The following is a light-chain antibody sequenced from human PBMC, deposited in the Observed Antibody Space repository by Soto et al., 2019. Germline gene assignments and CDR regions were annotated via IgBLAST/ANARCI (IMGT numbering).Light chain of an antibody. Sequence: EIVLLQSPGTLSLSPGERATLSCRASQTLSSTYIAWDQQKSVQAPRVLIYGASKRATGIPDRFSGSGSGTDFSITTSRLKPEDFAVYYCHQYDNAPQTYGQGTKVEIK. CDR2: GAS. V-gene: IGKV3-20*01. J-gene: IGKJ2*01. CDR1: QTLSSTY. CDR3: HQYDNAPQT.